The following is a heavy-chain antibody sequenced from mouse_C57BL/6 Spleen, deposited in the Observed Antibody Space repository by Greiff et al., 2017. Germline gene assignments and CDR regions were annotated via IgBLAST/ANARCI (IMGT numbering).Heavy chain of an antibody. Sequence: QVHVKQPGAELVRPGSSVKLSCKASGYTFTSYWMDWVKQRPGQGLEWIGNIYPSDSETHYNQKFKDKATLTVDKSSSTAYMQLSSLTSEDSAVYYCARYYGSSYGVAYWGQGTLVTVSA. CDR1: GYTFTSYW. CDR3: ARYYGSSYGVAY. V-gene: IGHV1-61*01. J-gene: IGHJ3*01. D-gene: IGHD1-1*01. CDR2: IYPSDSET.